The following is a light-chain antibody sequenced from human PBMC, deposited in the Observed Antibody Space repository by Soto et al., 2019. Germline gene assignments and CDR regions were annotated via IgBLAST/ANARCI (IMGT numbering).Light chain of an antibody. V-gene: IGKV3-20*01. CDR2: GAS. CDR1: QSVSSSY. CDR3: QQYGSSPPIT. J-gene: IGKJ5*01. Sequence: EIVLTQSPGTLSLSPGERATLSCRASQSVSSSYLAWYQQKPGQAPRLLIYGASIRATGIPDRFSGSGSGTGFTLTIIRLEPEDFGGYYCQQYGSSPPITFVQGTRLEIK.